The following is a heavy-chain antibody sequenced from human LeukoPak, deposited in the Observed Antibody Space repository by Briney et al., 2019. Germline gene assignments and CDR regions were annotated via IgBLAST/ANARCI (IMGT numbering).Heavy chain of an antibody. CDR1: GFTFSSYW. J-gene: IGHJ4*02. V-gene: IGHV3-48*04. CDR3: ARAAGYFDWLPDY. CDR2: ISSSGSTI. Sequence: GGSLRLSCEASGFTFSSYWMHWVRQIPGKGLEWVSYISSSGSTIYYADSVKGRFTISRDNAKNSLYLQMNSLRAEDTAVYYCARAAGYFDWLPDYWGQGTLVTVSS. D-gene: IGHD3-9*01.